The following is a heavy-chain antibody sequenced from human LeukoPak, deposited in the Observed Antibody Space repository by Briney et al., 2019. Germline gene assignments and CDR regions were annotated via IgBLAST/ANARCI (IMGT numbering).Heavy chain of an antibody. J-gene: IGHJ5*02. CDR3: ARDIGIAAAGRIGPGFWFDP. V-gene: IGHV4-4*07. Sequence: PSETLSLTCTVSGGSISSYYWSWIRQPAGKGLEWIGRIYTSGSTNYNPSLKSRVTMSVDTSKNQFSLELSSVTAADTAVYYCARDIGIAAAGRIGPGFWFDPWGQGTLVTVSS. D-gene: IGHD6-13*01. CDR2: IYTSGST. CDR1: GGSISSYY.